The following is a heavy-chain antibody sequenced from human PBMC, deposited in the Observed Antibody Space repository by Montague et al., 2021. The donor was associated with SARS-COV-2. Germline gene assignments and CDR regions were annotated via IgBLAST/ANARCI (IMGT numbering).Heavy chain of an antibody. CDR1: GGSISSGKYY. CDR3: ARGSGCSGGSCYSEWDPYYYYGMDV. Sequence: TLSLTCTVSGGSISSGKYYWSWIRQPAGKGLGGIGRMYTSGSTNYNPSRKSRVTISVDTYKNQFSLKLSSVTAADTAVYYCARGSGCSGGSCYSEWDPYYYYGMDVWGQGTTVTVSS. CDR2: MYTSGST. D-gene: IGHD2-15*01. V-gene: IGHV4-61*02. J-gene: IGHJ6*02.